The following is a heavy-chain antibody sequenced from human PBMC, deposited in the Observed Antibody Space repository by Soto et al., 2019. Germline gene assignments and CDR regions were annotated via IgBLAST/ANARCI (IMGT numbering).Heavy chain of an antibody. J-gene: IGHJ4*02. CDR1: GYSFTSYW. CDR2: IYPGDSDT. D-gene: IGHD6-6*01. Sequence: ESLTISCKGSGYSFTSYWIGWVRQMPGKGQEWMGIIYPGDSDTRYSPSFQGQVTISADKSISTAYLQWSSLKASDTAMYDCARQRQLVLSLDYWGQGTRVTVPS. V-gene: IGHV5-51*01. CDR3: ARQRQLVLSLDY.